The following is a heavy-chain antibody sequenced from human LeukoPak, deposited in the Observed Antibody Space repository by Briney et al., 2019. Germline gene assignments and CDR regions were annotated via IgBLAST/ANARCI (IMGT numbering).Heavy chain of an antibody. V-gene: IGHV3-49*04. D-gene: IGHD3-3*01. CDR2: IRSKAYGGNT. CDR1: GFTFSDYA. CDR3: TRDGQGSITMSHAPYYYSDYMDV. Sequence: PGGSLRLSCTASGFTFSDYAMSWVRQAPGKGLEWVGFIRSKAYGGNTEYSASVKGRFTISRDDSKSIAYLQMNSLKTEDTAVYYCTRDGQGSITMSHAPYYYSDYMDVWGKGTTVTVSS. J-gene: IGHJ6*03.